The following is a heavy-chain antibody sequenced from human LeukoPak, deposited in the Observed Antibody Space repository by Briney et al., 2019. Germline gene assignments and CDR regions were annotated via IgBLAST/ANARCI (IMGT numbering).Heavy chain of an antibody. CDR3: VRDGYCSGGSCLPYWYFDL. Sequence: AGGSLRLSCAASGFTFSLYGMNWVRQAPGKGLEWLSYISSSSSSSSSTIYYADSVKGRFTISRANAKNSLYLQMNSLRAEDTAVYYCVRDGYCSGGSCLPYWYFDLWGRGALVTVSS. CDR2: ISSSSSSSSSTI. V-gene: IGHV3-48*01. CDR1: GFTFSLYG. J-gene: IGHJ2*01. D-gene: IGHD2-15*01.